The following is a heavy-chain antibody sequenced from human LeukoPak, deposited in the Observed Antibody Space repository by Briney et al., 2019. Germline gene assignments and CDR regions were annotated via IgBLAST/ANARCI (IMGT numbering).Heavy chain of an antibody. J-gene: IGHJ3*02. CDR1: GFTFNTYG. CDR2: IWFGTSDK. Sequence: QTGGSLRLSCVASGFTFNTYGMHWVRQAPGKGLEWVAVIWFGTSDKYYANSVKGRFTISRDNSRNTLYLQMNSLRAEDTAVYYCAKDQGCIETGCYDAFDIWGQGTVVTVSS. D-gene: IGHD2-2*01. CDR3: AKDQGCIETGCYDAFDI. V-gene: IGHV3-30*02.